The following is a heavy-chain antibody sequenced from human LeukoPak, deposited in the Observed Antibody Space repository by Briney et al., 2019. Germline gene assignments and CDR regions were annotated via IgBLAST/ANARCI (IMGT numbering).Heavy chain of an antibody. CDR2: IDPKSGGT. CDR1: GYTLTKNH. Sequence: ASVKVSCKASGYTLTKNHLYWVRQAPGQGLEWMGWIDPKSGGTNFAQNFQGRLTMTRDTSINTAYMELTRLTSDDTTVYYCARDLSSTSNWELDYWGQGTLVTVSS. V-gene: IGHV1-2*02. J-gene: IGHJ4*02. D-gene: IGHD7-27*01. CDR3: ARDLSSTSNWELDY.